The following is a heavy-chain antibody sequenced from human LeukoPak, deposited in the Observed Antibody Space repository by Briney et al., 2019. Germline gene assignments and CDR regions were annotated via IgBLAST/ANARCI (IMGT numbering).Heavy chain of an antibody. CDR1: GFTFSDYY. Sequence: GGSLRLSCAASGFTFSDYYMSWIRQAPGKGLEWVSYISSSGSTIYYADSVKGRFTISRDNSKNTLYLQMNSLRAEDTAVYYCAKDLGSSGWNFDYWGQGTLVTVSS. J-gene: IGHJ4*02. CDR2: ISSSGSTI. D-gene: IGHD6-19*01. CDR3: AKDLGSSGWNFDY. V-gene: IGHV3-11*04.